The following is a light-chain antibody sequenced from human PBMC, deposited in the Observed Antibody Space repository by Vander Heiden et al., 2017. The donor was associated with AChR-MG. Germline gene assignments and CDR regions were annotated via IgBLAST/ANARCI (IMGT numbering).Light chain of an antibody. CDR2: KVS. J-gene: IGKJ1*01. CDR3: MQGTHWPPWT. CDR1: QSLVHSDGNTY. V-gene: IGKV2-30*02. Sequence: EVVMTQSPLSLPVTLGQPASISCRSSQSLVHSDGNTYLNWFQQRPGQSPRRLIYKVSNRDSGVPDRFSGSGSGTDSTLKISRVEAEDVGVYYCMQGTHWPPWTFGQGTKVEIK.